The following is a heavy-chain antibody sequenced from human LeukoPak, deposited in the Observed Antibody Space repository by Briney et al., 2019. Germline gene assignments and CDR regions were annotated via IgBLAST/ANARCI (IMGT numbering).Heavy chain of an antibody. J-gene: IGHJ5*01. CDR2: IYPDDSDT. Sequence: GESLKIFCKASGYTFSDYWIGWVRQMPGKGPVCLGIIYPDDSDTRYSPSFQGQVTISADKSVSTAYLQWTSLKASDAAMYYCARFLGDNNWAQRRHFDSWGQGTLVIVSS. CDR3: ARFLGDNNWAQRRHFDS. V-gene: IGHV5-51*01. CDR1: GYTFSDYW. D-gene: IGHD1-20*01.